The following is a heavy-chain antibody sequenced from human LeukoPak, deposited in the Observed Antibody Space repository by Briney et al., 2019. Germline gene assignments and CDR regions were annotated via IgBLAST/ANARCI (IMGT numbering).Heavy chain of an antibody. CDR2: ISAYNGNT. Sequence: ASVKVSCKASGYTFTSYGISWVRQAPGQGLEWMGWISAYNGNTNYAQKLQGRATMTTDTSTSTAYMELRSLRSDDTAVYYCARDKRITIFGVVTEYYFDYWGQGTLVTVSS. CDR1: GYTFTSYG. J-gene: IGHJ4*02. D-gene: IGHD3-3*01. CDR3: ARDKRITIFGVVTEYYFDY. V-gene: IGHV1-18*01.